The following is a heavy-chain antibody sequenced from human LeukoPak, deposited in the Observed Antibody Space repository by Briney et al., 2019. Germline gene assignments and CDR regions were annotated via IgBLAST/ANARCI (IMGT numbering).Heavy chain of an antibody. CDR2: ISSSSSYI. V-gene: IGHV3-21*01. CDR1: GFTFSSYS. D-gene: IGHD6-13*01. J-gene: IGHJ4*02. CDR3: ARDGGIAAAGTTSDY. Sequence: GGSLRLSCAASGFTFSSYSMNWVRQAPGKGLEWVSSISSSSSYIYYADSVKGRFTISRDNAKNSLYLQMNSLRAEDTAVYYCARDGGIAAAGTTSDYWGQGTLVTVSS.